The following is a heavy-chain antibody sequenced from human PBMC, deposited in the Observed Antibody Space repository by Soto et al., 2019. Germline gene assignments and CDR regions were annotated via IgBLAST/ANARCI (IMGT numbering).Heavy chain of an antibody. J-gene: IGHJ4*02. V-gene: IGHV1-58*01. CDR1: GFTFSSSA. CDR2: IDVGSANA. D-gene: IGHD3-10*01. CDR3: AREYYYGSGPWY. Sequence: SVKVSCKTSGFTFSSSAVHWVRQARGHRLQWIGWIDVGSANANYAQMLQGRVTMSRDISTSTAYMELRSLRPDDTAVYYCAREYYYGSGPWYWGQGTLVTVSS.